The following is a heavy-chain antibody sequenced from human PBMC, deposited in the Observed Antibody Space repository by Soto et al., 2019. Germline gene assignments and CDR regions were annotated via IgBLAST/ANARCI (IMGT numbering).Heavy chain of an antibody. CDR1: VGTFGSYA. J-gene: IGHJ5*02. CDR3: ARPIQYYFDTSAQSAWFDP. D-gene: IGHD3-22*01. V-gene: IGHV1-69*12. Sequence: QVQLVQSGAEVKKPGSKRKVSCKSSVGTFGSYAISWVRQAPGQGLEWMGGIIPIFSTPNYAQKFQGRVTITADESTSTAYMELSSLRSEDTAVYYCARPIQYYFDTSAQSAWFDPWGQGTLVTVSS. CDR2: IIPIFSTP.